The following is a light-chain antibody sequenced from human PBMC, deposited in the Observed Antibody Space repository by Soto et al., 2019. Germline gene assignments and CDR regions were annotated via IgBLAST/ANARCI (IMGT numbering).Light chain of an antibody. Sequence: EIVLTQSPATLSLSPGERATLSCRTSQSVSYNLAWYQQKPGQAPRLLIYDASNRATGVPARFSGSGSGTDFTLTIGSLEPEDFAVYYCKQRGDWPLYTFGQGSKLEIK. J-gene: IGKJ2*01. CDR2: DAS. CDR1: QSVSYN. CDR3: KQRGDWPLYT. V-gene: IGKV3-11*01.